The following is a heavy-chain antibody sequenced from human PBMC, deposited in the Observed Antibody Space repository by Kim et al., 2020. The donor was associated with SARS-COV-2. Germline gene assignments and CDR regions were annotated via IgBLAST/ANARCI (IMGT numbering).Heavy chain of an antibody. CDR2: VNAANDQT. D-gene: IGHD4-4*01. Sequence: ASVKVSCKASGYTFKTYPIHWLRQAPGQTLEWMGWVNAANDQTKYSQKFQGRITISRDTSAITAYMELRSLTTKDTAFYYCVRDMNPTVYDYWGQGTLVT. V-gene: IGHV1-3*01. J-gene: IGHJ4*02. CDR1: GYTFKTYP. CDR3: VRDMNPTVYDY.